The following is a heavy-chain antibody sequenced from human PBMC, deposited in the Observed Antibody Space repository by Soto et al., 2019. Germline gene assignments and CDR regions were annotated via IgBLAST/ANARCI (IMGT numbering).Heavy chain of an antibody. D-gene: IGHD4-17*01. CDR3: TTVSNDYDAFDI. CDR1: GFTFSNAW. V-gene: IGHV3-15*01. Sequence: EVQLVESGGGLVKPGGSLRLSCAASGFTFSNAWMSWVRHAPGKGLEWVGRIKSKTDGGTTDYAAPVKGRFTISRDDSKNTLYLQMNSLKTEDTAVYYCTTVSNDYDAFDIWGQGTMVTVSS. CDR2: IKSKTDGGTT. J-gene: IGHJ3*02.